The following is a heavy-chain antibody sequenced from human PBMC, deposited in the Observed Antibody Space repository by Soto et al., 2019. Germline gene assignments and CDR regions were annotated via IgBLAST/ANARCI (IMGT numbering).Heavy chain of an antibody. D-gene: IGHD3-16*01. CDR1: GFTFSSYS. Sequence: EVQLVESGGGLVKPGGSLRLSCAASGFTFSSYSMNWVRQAPGKGLEWVSSISSSSSYIYYEDSVKGRFTISRDNAKNSLHLQMNRVIAEDTAVYYCARDLMGGEGDWYFDLWGRGTLVTVSS. J-gene: IGHJ2*01. V-gene: IGHV3-21*01. CDR2: ISSSSSYI. CDR3: ARDLMGGEGDWYFDL.